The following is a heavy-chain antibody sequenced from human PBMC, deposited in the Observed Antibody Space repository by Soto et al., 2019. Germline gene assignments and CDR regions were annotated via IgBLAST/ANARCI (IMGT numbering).Heavy chain of an antibody. V-gene: IGHV1-18*01. Sequence: QVQLVQSGAEVMTPGASVKVSCKASGYTFSNFGLSWVRQAPGQGLEWMGWISGYNGNTNSAERFQGRVTMTTDTSTSTAYREGRSLTSDDTAVYYCARDKGYGFGWSSSSGMDVWGQGTTVTVSS. D-gene: IGHD5-18*01. CDR2: ISGYNGNT. CDR3: ARDKGYGFGWSSSSGMDV. J-gene: IGHJ6*02. CDR1: GYTFSNFG.